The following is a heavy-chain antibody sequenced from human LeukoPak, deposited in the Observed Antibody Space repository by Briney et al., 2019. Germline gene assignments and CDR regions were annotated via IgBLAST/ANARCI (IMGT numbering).Heavy chain of an antibody. Sequence: PGGSLRLSCADSGFTVSSNYMRWVRQAPGKGLEWVSVIYSGGSTHYADSVKGRFTISRDNSKNTLYLQMNSLRAEDTAVYYCARTGSLIPGGYYYYGMDVWGQGTTVTVSS. CDR2: IYSGGST. D-gene: IGHD1-14*01. J-gene: IGHJ6*02. CDR3: ARTGSLIPGGYYYYGMDV. CDR1: GFTVSSNY. V-gene: IGHV3-66*01.